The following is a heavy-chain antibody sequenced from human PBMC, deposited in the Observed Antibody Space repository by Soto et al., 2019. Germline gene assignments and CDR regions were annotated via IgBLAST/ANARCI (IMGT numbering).Heavy chain of an antibody. CDR1: GGSISSYY. CDR2: IYYSGST. CDR3: ARRYGSSFDY. J-gene: IGHJ4*02. Sequence: QVQLQESGPGLVKPSETLSLTCTVSGGSISSYYWSWIRQPPGKGLEWIGYIYYSGSTNYNPSLKGRATISVNTSKNQFSLKLSSVTAADTAVYSCARRYGSSFDYWGQGTPVTVSS. D-gene: IGHD3-16*01. V-gene: IGHV4-59*08.